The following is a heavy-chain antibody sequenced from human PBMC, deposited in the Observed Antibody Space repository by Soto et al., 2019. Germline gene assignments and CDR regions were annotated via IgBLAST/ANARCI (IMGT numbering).Heavy chain of an antibody. Sequence: EVKLVESGGGLVQPGGSLRLSCAVSGFTLSDYYIDWGRQAPGKVLEWLARSRDKANSFSTDYAASVKGRLSISRDDSESSVFLQMNSLRTEDTALYYCARTKSYGAYDVWGQGTVVIVSS. CDR3: ARTKSYGAYDV. J-gene: IGHJ3*01. D-gene: IGHD3-10*01. V-gene: IGHV3-72*01. CDR2: SRDKANSFST. CDR1: GFTLSDYY.